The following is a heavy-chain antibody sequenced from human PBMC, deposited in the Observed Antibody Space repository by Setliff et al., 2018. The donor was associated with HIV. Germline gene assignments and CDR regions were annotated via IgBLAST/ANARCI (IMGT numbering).Heavy chain of an antibody. CDR2: IYSGGST. V-gene: IGHV3-53*01. CDR3: ARVAVAGTSAFDI. J-gene: IGHJ3*02. CDR1: GFTVSSNY. D-gene: IGHD6-19*01. Sequence: GGSLRLSCAASGFTVSSNYMSWVRQAPGKGLEWVSVIYSGGSTYYADSVKGRSTISRDNSKNTLYLQMNSLRAEDTAVYYCARVAVAGTSAFDIWGHGNLVTVSS.